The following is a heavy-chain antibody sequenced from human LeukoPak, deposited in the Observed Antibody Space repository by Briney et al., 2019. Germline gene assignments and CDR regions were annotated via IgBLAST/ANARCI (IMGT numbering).Heavy chain of an antibody. V-gene: IGHV1-8*01. CDR1: GYTFISYD. CDR3: ARGAWTSSFDY. CDR2: VNPNSGNT. D-gene: IGHD6-6*01. J-gene: IGHJ4*02. Sequence: GASVKVSCKASGYTFISYDVNWVRQATGQGLEWMGWVNPNSGNTAYAQNFQGRVTMTSDTSINTAYMELSSLRSEDTAVYYCARGAWTSSFDYWGQGTLVTVSS.